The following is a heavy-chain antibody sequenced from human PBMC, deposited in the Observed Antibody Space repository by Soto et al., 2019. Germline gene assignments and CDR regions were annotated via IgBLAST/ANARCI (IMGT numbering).Heavy chain of an antibody. CDR1: GISLSTSGVG. V-gene: IGHV2-5*01. Sequence: SGPTLVNPTQTLTLTCTLSGISLSTSGVGLGWIRQTPGKALEWLAVVYGNDDKHYSPSLKSRLTITKDASKNQSILTMTNRDPLDTATYSCARGLATLPVFAFDIWGQGTVVTASS. D-gene: IGHD3-9*01. J-gene: IGHJ3*02. CDR3: ARGLATLPVFAFDI. CDR2: VYGNDDK.